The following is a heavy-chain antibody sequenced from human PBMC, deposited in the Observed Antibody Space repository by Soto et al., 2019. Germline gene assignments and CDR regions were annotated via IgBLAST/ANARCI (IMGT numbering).Heavy chain of an antibody. V-gene: IGHV4-30-4*01. J-gene: IGHJ6*01. CDR3: ARAGYGMDV. CDR1: GGSISSGDYN. CDR2: IYYSGST. Sequence: SETLSLTCTVSGGSISSGDYNWSWIRQPPGKGLEWIGYIYYSGSTYYNPSLDPPLKSRVTISVDTSKNQFSLKLSSVTAADTAVYYCARAGYGMDVWGQGTTVTVSS.